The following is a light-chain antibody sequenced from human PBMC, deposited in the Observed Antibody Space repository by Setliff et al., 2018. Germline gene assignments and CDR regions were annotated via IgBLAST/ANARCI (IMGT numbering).Light chain of an antibody. J-gene: IGLJ1*01. CDR3: SSYTSTSTDV. CDR1: SSDVGGSNY. CDR2: DVS. V-gene: IGLV2-14*01. Sequence: ALTQPASVSGSPGQSITISCTGTSSDVGGSNYVSWYQQHPGKAPKLMIYDVSKWPSGVSNRFSGSKSGNTASLTISGLQAEDEADYYCSSYTSTSTDVFGTGTKVTVL.